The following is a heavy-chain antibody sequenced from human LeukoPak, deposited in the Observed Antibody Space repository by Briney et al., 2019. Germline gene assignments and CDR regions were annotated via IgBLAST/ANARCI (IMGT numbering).Heavy chain of an antibody. J-gene: IGHJ6*02. D-gene: IGHD3-16*01. CDR1: GYTFTSYY. CDR2: INPSGGST. Sequence: GASVKVTCKASGYTFTSYYMHWVRQAPGQGLEWMGIINPSGGSTSYAQKFQGRVTMTRDTSTSTVYMELSSLRSEDTAVYYCARESIRGSSERGMDVWGQGTTVTVSS. CDR3: ARESIRGSSERGMDV. V-gene: IGHV1-46*01.